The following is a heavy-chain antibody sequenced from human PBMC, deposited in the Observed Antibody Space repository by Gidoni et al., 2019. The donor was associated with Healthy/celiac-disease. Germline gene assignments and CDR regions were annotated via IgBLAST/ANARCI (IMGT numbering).Heavy chain of an antibody. J-gene: IGHJ4*02. CDR2: INSDGSST. D-gene: IGHD3-16*01. CDR1: GFTFSSYW. V-gene: IGHV3-74*01. CDR3: AREPREGGKKGISFDY. Sequence: EVQLVESGGGLVQPGGSLRLSCAASGFTFSSYWMHWVRQAPGKGLVWVSRINSDGSSTSYADSVKGRFTISRDNAKNTLYLQMNSLRAEDTAVYYCAREPREGGKKGISFDYWGQGTLVTVSS.